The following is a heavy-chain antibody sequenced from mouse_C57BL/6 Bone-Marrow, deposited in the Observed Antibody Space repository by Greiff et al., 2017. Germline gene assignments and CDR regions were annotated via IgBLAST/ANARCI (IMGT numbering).Heavy chain of an antibody. V-gene: IGHV10-1*01. Sequence: EVKLVESGGGLVQPKGSLKLSCAASGFSFNTYAMNWVRQAPGKGLEWVARIRSKSNNYATYYADSVKDRFTISRDDSESMLYLQMNNLKTEDTAMYYCVRHEASNWFAYWGQGTLVTVSA. CDR1: GFSFNTYA. CDR3: VRHEASNWFAY. CDR2: IRSKSNNYAT. D-gene: IGHD2-5*01. J-gene: IGHJ3*01.